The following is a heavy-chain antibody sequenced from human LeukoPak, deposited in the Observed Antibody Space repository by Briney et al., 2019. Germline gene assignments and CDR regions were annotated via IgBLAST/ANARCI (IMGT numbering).Heavy chain of an antibody. J-gene: IGHJ3*02. D-gene: IGHD4-17*01. V-gene: IGHV4-61*01. CDR2: IYYSGST. CDR3: ASPIYGDYTENGFDI. CDR1: GGSISSGSYY. Sequence: SETLSLTCTVSGGSISSGSYYWSWIRQPSGKGLEWIGYIYYSGSTNYNPSLKSRVTISVDTSKNQFSLKLSSVIAADTAVYYCASPIYGDYTENGFDIWGQGTMVTVSS.